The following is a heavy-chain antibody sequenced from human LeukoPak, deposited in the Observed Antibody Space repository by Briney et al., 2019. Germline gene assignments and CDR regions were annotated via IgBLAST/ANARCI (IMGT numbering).Heavy chain of an antibody. CDR1: GGSISISSYY. CDR2: IYYSGST. D-gene: IGHD3-22*01. CDR3: ARRNGYYDSTGYVDY. V-gene: IGHV4-39*01. Sequence: SETLSLTCTVCGGSISISSYYWGWIRQPPGKGLEWIASIYYSGSTYYNPSLKSRVTISVDTSKNQFSLKLTSVTAADTAVYYCARRNGYYDSTGYVDYWGQGTLVTVSS. J-gene: IGHJ4*02.